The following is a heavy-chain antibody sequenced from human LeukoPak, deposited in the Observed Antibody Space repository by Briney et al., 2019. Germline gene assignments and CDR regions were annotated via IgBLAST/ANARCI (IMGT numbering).Heavy chain of an antibody. CDR2: INPNSGDT. Sequence: GASVKVSCKASGYTFTGYHMHWVRQAPGQGLEWMGRINPNSGDTNYAQKFQGRVAMTRDTSISTAIMELTRLRPDDTAVYYCARDYCSSTSCLFDYWGQGTLVTVSS. CDR1: GYTFTGYH. V-gene: IGHV1-2*06. J-gene: IGHJ4*02. D-gene: IGHD2-2*01. CDR3: ARDYCSSTSCLFDY.